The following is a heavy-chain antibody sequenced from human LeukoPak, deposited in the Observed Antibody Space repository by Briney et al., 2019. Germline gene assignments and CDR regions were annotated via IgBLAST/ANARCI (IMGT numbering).Heavy chain of an antibody. CDR1: GGSFSGYY. CDR2: INHSGST. V-gene: IGHV4-34*01. D-gene: IGHD6-19*01. Sequence: SETLSLTCAVYGGSFSGYYWSWIRQPPGKGLEWIGEINHSGSTNYNPSLKSRVTISVDTSKKQFSLKLSSVTAADTAVYYCARGAVAGLDYWGQGTLVTVSS. J-gene: IGHJ4*02. CDR3: ARGAVAGLDY.